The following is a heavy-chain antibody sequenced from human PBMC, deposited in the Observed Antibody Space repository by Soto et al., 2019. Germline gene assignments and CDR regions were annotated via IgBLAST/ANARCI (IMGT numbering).Heavy chain of an antibody. D-gene: IGHD3-16*01. V-gene: IGHV4-31*03. Sequence: PSETLSLTCTVSGGSISSGGYYWSWIRQHPGKGLEWIGYIYYSGSTYYNPSLKSRVTISVDTSKNQFSLKLSSVTAADTAVYYCARGGHYYYYGTDVWGQGTTVTVSS. J-gene: IGHJ6*02. CDR1: GGSISSGGYY. CDR2: IYYSGST. CDR3: ARGGHYYYYGTDV.